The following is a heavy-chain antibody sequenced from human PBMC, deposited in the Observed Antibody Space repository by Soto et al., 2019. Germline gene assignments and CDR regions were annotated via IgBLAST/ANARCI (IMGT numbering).Heavy chain of an antibody. CDR2: IYYSGST. CDR1: GGSISTGGYY. CDR3: PRTPSHFCSGAICHAFDI. V-gene: IGHV4-31*02. Sequence: SETLSLTCSVSGGSISTGGYYWIWVRQHPEKGLEWIGYIYYSGSTFYNPSLKSRVTISEDTSKNQFSLKLSSVTAADTAVYYCPRTPSHFCSGAICHAFDIWGPGTMVTVPS. J-gene: IGHJ3*02. D-gene: IGHD3-3*02.